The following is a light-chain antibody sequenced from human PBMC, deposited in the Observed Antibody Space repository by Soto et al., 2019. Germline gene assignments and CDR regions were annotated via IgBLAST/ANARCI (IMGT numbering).Light chain of an antibody. J-gene: IGKJ2*03. Sequence: DIQMTQSPSSVSASIGDTVTITCRASQDINVYLNWYQQKPGEVPKLLIYSASTLHRGVPSRFTGSGAETDFTLTIRSLHPEDFATYYCQHGYVAPYSFGQGTKLDI. CDR1: QDINVY. V-gene: IGKV1-39*01. CDR2: SAS. CDR3: QHGYVAPYS.